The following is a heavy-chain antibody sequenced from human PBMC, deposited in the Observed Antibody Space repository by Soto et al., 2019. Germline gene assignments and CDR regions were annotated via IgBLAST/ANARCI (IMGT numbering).Heavy chain of an antibody. Sequence: QVQLVESGGGSVKPGGSLRLSCEASGFTFNDYYMSWIRQAPGKGLECVSYIDSSGGTVFYADSVKGRFTISRDNAKKYLYQQIISLRAEDAAVYYCAREAGGDSDFSSGYSSYHMDVWGKGATVTVSS. J-gene: IGHJ6*03. CDR1: GFTFNDYY. CDR3: AREAGGDSDFSSGYSSYHMDV. CDR2: IDSSGGTV. V-gene: IGHV3-11*01. D-gene: IGHD3-3*01.